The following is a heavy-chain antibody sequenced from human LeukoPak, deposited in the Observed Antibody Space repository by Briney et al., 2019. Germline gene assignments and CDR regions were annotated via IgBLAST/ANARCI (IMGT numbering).Heavy chain of an antibody. D-gene: IGHD6-13*01. J-gene: IGHJ4*02. CDR3: ASQYSSSWYGKFDY. CDR2: ISSSGSTI. V-gene: IGHV3-48*03. Sequence: QPGGSLRLSCAASGFTFSRSAMHWVRQAPGKGLEWVSYISSSGSTIYYADSVKGRFTISRDNAKNSLYLQMNSLRAEDTAVYYCASQYSSSWYGKFDYWGQGTLVTVSS. CDR1: GFTFSRSA.